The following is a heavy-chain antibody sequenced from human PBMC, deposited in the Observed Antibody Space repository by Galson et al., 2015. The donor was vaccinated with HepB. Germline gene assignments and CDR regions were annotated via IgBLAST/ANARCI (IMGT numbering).Heavy chain of an antibody. CDR2: INPSGGST. CDR1: GYTLTTYH. V-gene: IGHV1-46*01. Sequence: SVKVSCKASGYTLTTYHIHWVRQAPGQGLEWMGMINPSGGSTTYAQKFQGRVTMTRDTSTSTVYMELSSLRSEDTAVYFCARDLIGYINFWGQGTLVTVSS. CDR3: ARDLIGYINF. J-gene: IGHJ4*02. D-gene: IGHD5-24*01.